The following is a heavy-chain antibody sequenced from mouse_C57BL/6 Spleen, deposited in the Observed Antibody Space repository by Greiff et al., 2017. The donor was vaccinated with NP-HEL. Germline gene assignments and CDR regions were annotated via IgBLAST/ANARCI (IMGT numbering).Heavy chain of an antibody. CDR3: ARYDQGAMDY. Sequence: QVQLQQPGAELVKPGASVKLSCKASGYTFTSYWMQWVKQRPGQGLEWIGEIDPSDSYTNYNQKFKGKATLTVDTSSSTAYMQLSSLTSEDSAVYYGARYDQGAMDYWGQGTSVTVSS. V-gene: IGHV1-50*01. CDR1: GYTFTSYW. CDR2: IDPSDSYT. J-gene: IGHJ4*01. D-gene: IGHD2-3*01.